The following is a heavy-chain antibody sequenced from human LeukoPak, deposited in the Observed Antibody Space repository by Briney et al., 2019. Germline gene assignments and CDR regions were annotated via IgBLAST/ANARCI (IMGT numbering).Heavy chain of an antibody. D-gene: IGHD3-22*01. V-gene: IGHV4-34*01. CDR3: ALGTYYYDSSGYYGGGWFDP. CDR1: GGSFSGYY. CDR2: INHSGST. Sequence: PSETLSLTCAVYGGSFSGYYWSWIRQPPGKGLEWIGEINHSGSTNYNPSLKSRVTISVDTSKNQFSLKLSSVTAADTAVYYCALGTYYYDSSGYYGGGWFDPWGQGTLVTVSS. J-gene: IGHJ5*02.